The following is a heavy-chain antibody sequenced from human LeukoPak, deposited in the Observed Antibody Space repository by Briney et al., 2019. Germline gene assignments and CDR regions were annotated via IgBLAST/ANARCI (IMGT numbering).Heavy chain of an antibody. Sequence: SETLSLTCTVSGGSISSYYWSWIRQPPGKGLEWLGYIYYSGSTNYNPSLKSRVTISVDTSKNQFSLKLSSVTAADTAVYYCARGVRGYCSGGSCLHFDYWGQGTLVTVSS. J-gene: IGHJ4*02. V-gene: IGHV4-59*08. CDR2: IYYSGST. CDR1: GGSISSYY. CDR3: ARGVRGYCSGGSCLHFDY. D-gene: IGHD2-15*01.